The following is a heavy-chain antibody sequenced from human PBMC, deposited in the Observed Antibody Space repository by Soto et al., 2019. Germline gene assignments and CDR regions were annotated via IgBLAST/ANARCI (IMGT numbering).Heavy chain of an antibody. Sequence: SETLSLTCTVSGASIGSYYWSWIRQPPGKGLEWIGYIYYSGSTNYNPSLKSRLTISVDTSKYQFSLQLSSVTTADTAVYYCASRIESRAEYWGQGTLVTVSS. CDR1: GASIGSYY. CDR2: IYYSGST. CDR3: ASRIESRAEY. J-gene: IGHJ4*02. V-gene: IGHV4-59*01. D-gene: IGHD6-13*01.